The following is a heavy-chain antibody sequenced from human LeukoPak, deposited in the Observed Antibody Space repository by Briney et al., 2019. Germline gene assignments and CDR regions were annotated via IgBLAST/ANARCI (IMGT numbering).Heavy chain of an antibody. Sequence: SETLSLTCTVSGGSISSYYWSWIRQPPGKGLEWIGYIYYSGSTNYNPSLKSRVTISVDTSKNQFSLKLSSVTAADTAVYYCARGVWFGTYYYYYGMDVWGQGTTVTVSS. CDR2: IYYSGST. V-gene: IGHV4-59*01. CDR3: ARGVWFGTYYYYYGMDV. D-gene: IGHD3-10*01. J-gene: IGHJ6*02. CDR1: GGSISSYY.